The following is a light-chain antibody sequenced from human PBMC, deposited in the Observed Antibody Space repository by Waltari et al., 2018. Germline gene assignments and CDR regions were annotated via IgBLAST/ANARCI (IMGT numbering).Light chain of an antibody. Sequence: EIVLTQSPGTLSLSPGERATLSCRASPSVSSSYLAWYQQKPGQPPRLLIYGASSRATGIPDRFSGSGSGTDFTLTISRLEPEDFAVYYCQQYGSSPYTFGQGTKLEIK. CDR3: QQYGSSPYT. CDR1: PSVSSSY. V-gene: IGKV3-20*01. J-gene: IGKJ2*01. CDR2: GAS.